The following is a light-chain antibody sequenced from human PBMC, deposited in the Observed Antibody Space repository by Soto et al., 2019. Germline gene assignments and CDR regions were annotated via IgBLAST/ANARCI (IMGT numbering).Light chain of an antibody. V-gene: IGKV1-39*01. J-gene: IGKJ5*01. CDR2: AAS. CDR3: QQSYSTPPT. CDR1: QSISSY. Sequence: DIQMTQSPSSLSASVGDRVTITCRASQSISSYLNWYQQKPGKAPKLLIYAASSLQSGVPSRFSGSGSGTDFTLTISSLQPEDCATYYWQQSYSTPPTYGQGTRLEIK.